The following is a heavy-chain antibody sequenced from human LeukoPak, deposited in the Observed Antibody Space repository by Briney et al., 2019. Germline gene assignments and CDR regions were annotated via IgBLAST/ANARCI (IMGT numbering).Heavy chain of an antibody. CDR2: ISPHSGGT. Sequence: ASVKVSCKASGYTFTGYYMHWVRQAPGQGLEWMGWISPHSGGTNYAQKFQGRVTMTLDTSISTVYMELSRLRSDDTAVYYCARGGLDTQPWLRLFYFDSWGQGILVTVSS. CDR3: ARGGLDTQPWLRLFYFDS. D-gene: IGHD5-18*01. CDR1: GYTFTGYY. J-gene: IGHJ4*02. V-gene: IGHV1-2*02.